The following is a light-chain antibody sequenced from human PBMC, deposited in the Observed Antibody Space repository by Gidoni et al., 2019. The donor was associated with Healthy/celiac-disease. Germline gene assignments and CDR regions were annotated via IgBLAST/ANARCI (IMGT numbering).Light chain of an antibody. CDR3: QTWGTGIQV. V-gene: IGLV4-69*01. J-gene: IGLJ3*02. CDR2: LNSDGSH. Sequence: QLVLTQSPSASASLGASVKLTCTLSSGHSSYAIAWHQQQPEKGPRYLMKLNSDGSHSKGNGTPDRFSGSSSGAERSLTISSLQSEDEADYYCQTWGTGIQVFGGGTKLTVL. CDR1: SGHSSYA.